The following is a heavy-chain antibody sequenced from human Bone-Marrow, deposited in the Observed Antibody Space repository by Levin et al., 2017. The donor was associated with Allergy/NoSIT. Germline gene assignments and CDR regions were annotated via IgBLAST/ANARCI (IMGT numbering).Heavy chain of an antibody. CDR3: ARIEGSKGSSFDY. Sequence: GGSLRLSCAASGFTFNNYVINWVRQAPGKGLEWVSYISSSGSTKHCADSVKGRFTISRDNAKNSVYLQMNSLRAEDTAVYYCARIEGSKGSSFDYWGQGTLVTVSS. V-gene: IGHV3-48*01. J-gene: IGHJ4*02. CDR2: ISSSGSTK. CDR1: GFTFNNYV. D-gene: IGHD6-13*01.